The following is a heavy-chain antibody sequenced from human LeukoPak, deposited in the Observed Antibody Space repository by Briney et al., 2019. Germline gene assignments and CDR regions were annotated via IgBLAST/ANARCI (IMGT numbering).Heavy chain of an antibody. J-gene: IGHJ4*02. D-gene: IGHD3-10*01. Sequence: GGSLRLSCAASGFTFSNYWMSWVRQAPGKGLEWVANIKTDGSQKYYVDSVKGRFTISRDNAGDSLYLQMDSLRDEDTAGYYCARDWSGSGENFDHWGQGTLVTVSS. CDR2: IKTDGSQK. V-gene: IGHV3-7*04. CDR3: ARDWSGSGENFDH. CDR1: GFTFSNYW.